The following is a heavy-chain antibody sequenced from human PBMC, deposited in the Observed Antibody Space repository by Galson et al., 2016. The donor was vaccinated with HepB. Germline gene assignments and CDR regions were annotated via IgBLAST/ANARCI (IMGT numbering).Heavy chain of an antibody. CDR1: GGSLSNSG. V-gene: IGHV1-69*13. Sequence: SVKVSCKASGGSLSNSGLTWVRQAPGQGLEWMGTIIPMFETADYAQQIQGRVTINADASASTAYMELRSLISDDTAVYYCATFGLGSDPRYYYYGLDVWGHGTTVIVSS. D-gene: IGHD3-10*01. CDR2: IIPMFETA. J-gene: IGHJ6*02. CDR3: ATFGLGSDPRYYYYGLDV.